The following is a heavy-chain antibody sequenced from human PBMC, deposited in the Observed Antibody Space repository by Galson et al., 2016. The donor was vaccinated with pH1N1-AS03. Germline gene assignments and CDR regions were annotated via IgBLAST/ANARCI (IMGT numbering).Heavy chain of an antibody. CDR1: GSNFTDFY. CDR2: ISVTGKTI. D-gene: IGHD3-10*01. V-gene: IGHV3-11*01. CDR3: ARDSMVLRGILRY. J-gene: IGHJ1*01. Sequence: SLRLSCAASGSNFTDFYMTWVRQAPGKGLEWLSSISVTGKTIYYADSVKGRFTISRDNFKNSVYLHLDNLRAEDTAVYHCARDSMVLRGILRYWGQGTRVTGS.